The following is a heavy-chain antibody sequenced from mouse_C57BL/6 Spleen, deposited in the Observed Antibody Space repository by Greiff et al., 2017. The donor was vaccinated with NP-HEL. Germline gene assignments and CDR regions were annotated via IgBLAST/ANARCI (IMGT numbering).Heavy chain of an antibody. V-gene: IGHV5-17*01. J-gene: IGHJ4*01. D-gene: IGHD1-2*01. CDR3: ARAPTITTAAMDY. CDR1: GFTFSDYG. CDR2: ISSGSSTI. Sequence: EVQRVESGGGLVKPGGSLKLSCAASGFTFSDYGMHWVRQAPEKGLEWVAYISSGSSTIYYADTVKGRFTISRDNATNTLFLQMTSLRSEDTALYYCARAPTITTAAMDYWGQGTSVTVSS.